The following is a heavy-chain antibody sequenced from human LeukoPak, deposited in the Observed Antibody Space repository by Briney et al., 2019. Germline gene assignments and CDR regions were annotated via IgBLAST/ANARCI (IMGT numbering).Heavy chain of an antibody. J-gene: IGHJ4*02. CDR3: AREGWGFSYGY. CDR1: GFTFSSYA. V-gene: IGHV3-23*01. D-gene: IGHD5-18*01. CDR2: ISGSGGST. Sequence: GGFLRLSCAASGFTFSSYAMSWVRQAPGKGLEWVSAISGSGGSTYYADSVKGRFTIPRDNAKNTLYLQMNSLRAEDTAVYYCAREGWGFSYGYWGQGALVTVSS.